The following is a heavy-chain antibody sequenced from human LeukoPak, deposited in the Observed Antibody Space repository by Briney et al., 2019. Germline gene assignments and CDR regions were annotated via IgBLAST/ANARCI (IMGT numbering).Heavy chain of an antibody. CDR1: GGSVSSGSYY. CDR3: ATGYITLYGMDV. V-gene: IGHV4-39*01. J-gene: IGHJ6*02. D-gene: IGHD6-13*01. CDR2: IYYSGST. Sequence: SETLSLTCTVSGGSVSSGSYYWSWIRQPPGKGLEWIGSIYYSGSTYYNPSLKSRVTISVDTSKNQFSLKLSSVTAADTAVYYCATGYITLYGMDVWGQGTTVTVSS.